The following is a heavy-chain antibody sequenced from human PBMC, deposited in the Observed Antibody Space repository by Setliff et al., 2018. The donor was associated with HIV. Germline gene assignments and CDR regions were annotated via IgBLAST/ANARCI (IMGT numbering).Heavy chain of an antibody. J-gene: IGHJ1*01. CDR2: INPSGDIT. Sequence: ASVKVSCKASGHTFTSNYMHWVRQAPGQGLEWMGLINPSGDITFYAQKFRGRVTMTRDTSTSTVYMELSSLRSEDTAVYYCARDPAPSSSASYFQHWGQGTLVTVSS. V-gene: IGHV1-46*01. CDR3: ARDPAPSSSASYFQH. D-gene: IGHD6-6*01. CDR1: GHTFTSNY.